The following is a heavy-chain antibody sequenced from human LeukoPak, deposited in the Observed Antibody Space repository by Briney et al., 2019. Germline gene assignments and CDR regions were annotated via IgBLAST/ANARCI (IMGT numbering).Heavy chain of an antibody. CDR2: ISSSGSTI. CDR3: AREAAADVFDI. D-gene: IGHD6-13*01. CDR1: RFTFSSYE. J-gene: IGHJ3*02. Sequence: SGGSLRLSCAASRFTFSSYEMNWVRQTPGKGLEWVSYISSSGSTISYADSVKGRFTISRDNAKNSLYLQMNSLRADDTAVYYSAREAAADVFDIWGQGTMVTVSS. V-gene: IGHV3-48*03.